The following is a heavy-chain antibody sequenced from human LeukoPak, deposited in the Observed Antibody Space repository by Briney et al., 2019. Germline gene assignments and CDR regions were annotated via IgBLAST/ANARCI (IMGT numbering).Heavy chain of an antibody. CDR2: INGGGSST. V-gene: IGHV3-74*01. CDR1: GFTITNYW. CDR3: ATDRGYAMDV. Sequence: GGSLRLSCAASGFTITNYWLHWVRQAPGKGLVWVSHINGGGSSTTYADSVKGRFSIPRDNAKNTLYLQMNSLRAEDTAVYYCATDRGYAMDVWGRGTTVTVSS. J-gene: IGHJ6*02.